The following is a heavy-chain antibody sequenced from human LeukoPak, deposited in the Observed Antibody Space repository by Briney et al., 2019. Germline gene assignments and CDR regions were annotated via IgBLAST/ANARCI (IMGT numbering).Heavy chain of an antibody. CDR3: ARVQKYSSSWPYYYYYMDV. V-gene: IGHV4-4*07. Sequence: KPSETLSLTCNVSGGSISSYYWSWIRQPPGKGLEWIGRIYTSGSTNYNPSLKSRVTMSVDTSKNQFSLKLSSVTAADTAVYYCARVQKYSSSWPYYYYYMDVWGKGTTVTASS. J-gene: IGHJ6*03. CDR1: GGSISSYY. CDR2: IYTSGST. D-gene: IGHD6-13*01.